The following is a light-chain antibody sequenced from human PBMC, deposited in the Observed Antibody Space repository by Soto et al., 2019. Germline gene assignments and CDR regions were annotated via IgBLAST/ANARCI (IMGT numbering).Light chain of an antibody. J-gene: IGKJ3*01. CDR1: QSVSSY. Sequence: IVWTQSPATLSLSPGERATLSCRASQSVSSYLAWYQQKPGQAPRLLIYDASNRATGIPARFSGSGSGTDFTLTISSLEPEDFAVYYCQQRSNWPRTFGPGTKVDIK. CDR3: QQRSNWPRT. V-gene: IGKV3-11*01. CDR2: DAS.